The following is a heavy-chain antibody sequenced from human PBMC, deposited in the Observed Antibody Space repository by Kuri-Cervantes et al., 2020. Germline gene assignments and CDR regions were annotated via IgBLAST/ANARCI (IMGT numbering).Heavy chain of an antibody. CDR1: GGSFSGYY. D-gene: IGHD3-10*01. Sequence: ESLKISCAVYGGSFSGYYWSWIRQPPGKGLEWIGEINHSGSTNYNPSLKSRVTISVDTSKNQFSLKLSSVTAADTAVYYCARDNRITMVRGAKKTHYYYYGMDVWGQGTTVTVSS. CDR2: INHSGST. J-gene: IGHJ6*02. CDR3: ARDNRITMVRGAKKTHYYYYGMDV. V-gene: IGHV4-34*01.